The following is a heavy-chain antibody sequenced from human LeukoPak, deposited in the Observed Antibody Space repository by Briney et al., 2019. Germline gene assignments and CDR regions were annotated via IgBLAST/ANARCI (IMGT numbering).Heavy chain of an antibody. CDR1: GGSFSGYY. CDR3: ARGRIAAPPDYYYMDV. CDR2: INHSGST. D-gene: IGHD6-6*01. J-gene: IGHJ6*03. V-gene: IGHV4-34*01. Sequence: SETLSLTCAAYGGSFSGYYWSWIRQPPGKGLEWIGKINHSGSTNFNPSLKSRVTISVDTSKNQFSLKLSSVTAADTAVYYCARGRIAAPPDYYYMDVWGKGTTVTVAS.